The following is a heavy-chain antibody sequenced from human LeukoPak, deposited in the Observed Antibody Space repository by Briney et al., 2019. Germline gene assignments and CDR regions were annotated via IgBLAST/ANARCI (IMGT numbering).Heavy chain of an antibody. CDR3: ARVVSNSVSYYYYYYMDV. V-gene: IGHV4-39*07. D-gene: IGHD4-11*01. CDR1: GGSISSSSYY. J-gene: IGHJ6*03. Sequence: SETLSLTCTVSGGSISSSSYYWGWIRQPPGKGLEWIGSIYYSGSTNYNPSLKSRVTISVDTSKNQFSLKLSSVTAADTAVYYCARVVSNSVSYYYYYYMDVWGKGTTVTVSS. CDR2: IYYSGST.